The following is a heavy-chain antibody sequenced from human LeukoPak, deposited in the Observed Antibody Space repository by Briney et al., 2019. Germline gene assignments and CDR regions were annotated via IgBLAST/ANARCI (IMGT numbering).Heavy chain of an antibody. Sequence: ASVKVSCEASGYTFTGYYMHWVRQAPGQGLEWMGWINPNSGGTNYAQKFQGRVTMTRDTSISTAYMELSRLRSDDTAVYYCARDPQGYCSGGSCYTITTFDYWGQGTLVTVSS. CDR3: ARDPQGYCSGGSCYTITTFDY. J-gene: IGHJ4*02. CDR2: INPNSGGT. D-gene: IGHD2-15*01. V-gene: IGHV1-2*02. CDR1: GYTFTGYY.